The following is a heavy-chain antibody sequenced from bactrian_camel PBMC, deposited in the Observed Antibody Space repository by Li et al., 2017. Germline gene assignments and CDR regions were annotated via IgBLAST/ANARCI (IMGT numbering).Heavy chain of an antibody. Sequence: QVQLVESGGGSVQPGGSLTLSCVGSGYNFRPCAMGWYRQAEGKQRELVSMSNKDGTVAYADSVKGRFTISKDSAKNTLYLQMNSLKAEDTAMYYCAAEAWSWGRDCRSTIATMSPMAYTYGGQGTQVTVS. V-gene: IGHV3S53*01. CDR1: GYNFRPCA. J-gene: IGHJ4*01. CDR3: AAEAWSWGRDCRSTIATMSPMAYTY. D-gene: IGHD4*01. CDR2: SNKDGTV.